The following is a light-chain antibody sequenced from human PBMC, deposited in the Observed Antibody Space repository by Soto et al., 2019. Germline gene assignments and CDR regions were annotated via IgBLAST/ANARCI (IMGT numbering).Light chain of an antibody. J-gene: IGLJ3*02. CDR1: SSNIGSNY. V-gene: IGLV1-47*01. CDR2: RNN. CDR3: AAWDDSLSAPDGV. Sequence: QPVLTQPPSASGTPGQRVTISCSGSSSNIGSNYVYWYQQLPGTAPKLLIYRNNQRPSGVPDRFSGSKSGTSASLAISGLRSEDEADYYCAAWDDSLSAPDGVFGGGTQLTVL.